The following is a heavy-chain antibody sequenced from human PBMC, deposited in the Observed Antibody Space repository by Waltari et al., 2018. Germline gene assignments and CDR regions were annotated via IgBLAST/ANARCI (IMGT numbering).Heavy chain of an antibody. CDR2: ISTENSNT. V-gene: IGHV1-18*04. Sequence: QVQVVQSGAEVKKPGASVKVSCKASGYTFTSYGISWVRQAHGHGLEWMGWISTENSNTNYAQKLQCRGTMTTDTDTSTAYMELRSLRSDDTAVYYCARGKDYFDYWGQGTLVTVSS. J-gene: IGHJ4*02. CDR3: ARGKDYFDY. CDR1: GYTFTSYG.